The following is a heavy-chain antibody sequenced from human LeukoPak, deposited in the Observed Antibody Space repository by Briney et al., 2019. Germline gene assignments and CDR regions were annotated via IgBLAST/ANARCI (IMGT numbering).Heavy chain of an antibody. J-gene: IGHJ3*02. CDR2: IYYSGST. V-gene: IGHV4-59*06. CDR1: GGSISSYY. D-gene: IGHD1-14*01. Sequence: SETLSLTCTVSGGSISSYYWSWIRQPPGKGLEWIGYIYYSGSTYYNPSLKSRVTISVDTSKNQFSLKLSSVTAADTAVYYCARSTSDSTRGAFDIWGQGTMVTVSS. CDR3: ARSTSDSTRGAFDI.